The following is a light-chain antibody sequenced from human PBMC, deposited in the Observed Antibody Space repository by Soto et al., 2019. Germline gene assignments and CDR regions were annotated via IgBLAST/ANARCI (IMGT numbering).Light chain of an antibody. CDR2: DAS. CDR3: QQYDSYSPET. Sequence: DIQMTQSPSTLSASVGDRVTITCRASQSISSWLAWYQQKPGKAPKLLIYDASSLESGVPSRFSGGGSGTEFTLTISSLQPDDFATYYCQQYDSYSPETFGQGTKV. J-gene: IGKJ1*01. V-gene: IGKV1-5*01. CDR1: QSISSW.